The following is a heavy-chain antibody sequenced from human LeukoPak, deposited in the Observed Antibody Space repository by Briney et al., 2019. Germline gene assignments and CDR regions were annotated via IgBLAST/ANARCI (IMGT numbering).Heavy chain of an antibody. V-gene: IGHV4-59*08. CDR3: ARLKRGIAAAGMRDPEWFDP. CDR1: GGSISSYY. Sequence: SETLSLTCTVSGGSISSYYWSWIRQPPGKGLEWIGYIYYSGSTNYNPSLKSRVTISVDTSKNQFSLKLSSVTAADTAVYYCARLKRGIAAAGMRDPEWFDPWGQGTLVTVSS. D-gene: IGHD6-13*01. J-gene: IGHJ5*02. CDR2: IYYSGST.